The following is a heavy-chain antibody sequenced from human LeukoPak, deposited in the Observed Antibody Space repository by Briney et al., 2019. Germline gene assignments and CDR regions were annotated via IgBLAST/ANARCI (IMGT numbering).Heavy chain of an antibody. CDR1: GGSISSYY. D-gene: IGHD3-3*01. CDR3: AKARRDFWSGYYQSPLGY. V-gene: IGHV4-59*01. J-gene: IGHJ4*02. Sequence: SETLSLTCTVSGGSISSYYWSWIRQPPGKGLEWIGYIYYSGSTNYNPSLKSRVTISVDTSKNQFSLKLSSVTAADTAVYYCAKARRDFWSGYYQSPLGYWGQGTLVTVSS. CDR2: IYYSGST.